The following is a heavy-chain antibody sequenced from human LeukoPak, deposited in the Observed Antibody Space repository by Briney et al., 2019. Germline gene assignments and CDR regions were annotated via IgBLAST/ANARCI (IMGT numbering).Heavy chain of an antibody. CDR1: GGTFSSYA. CDR3: AIGYSYGYEYFDY. J-gene: IGHJ4*02. D-gene: IGHD5-18*01. CDR2: IIPILGTA. V-gene: IGHV1-69*04. Sequence: GASVKVSCKASGGTFSSYAISWVRQAPGQGLEWMGRIIPILGTANYAQKFQGRVTITADKSTSTAYMELSSLRSEDTAVYYCAIGYSYGYEYFDYWGQGTLVTVSS.